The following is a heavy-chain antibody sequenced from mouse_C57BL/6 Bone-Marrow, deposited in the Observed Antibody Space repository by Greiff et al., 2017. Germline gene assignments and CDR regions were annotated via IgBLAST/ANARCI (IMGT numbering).Heavy chain of an antibody. CDR2: IYPGDGDT. CDR1: GYAFSSYW. Sequence: QVQLQQSGAELVKPGASVKISCKASGYAFSSYWMNRVKQRPGKGLEWIGQIYPGDGDTNYNGKFKGKATLTADKSSSTAYMQLSSLTSEDSAVYFCARRGDFDVWGTGTTVTVSS. CDR3: ARRGDFDV. V-gene: IGHV1-80*01. J-gene: IGHJ1*03.